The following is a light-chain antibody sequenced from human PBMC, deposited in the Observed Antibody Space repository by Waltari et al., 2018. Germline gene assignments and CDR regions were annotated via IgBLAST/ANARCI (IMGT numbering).Light chain of an antibody. CDR2: CAS. J-gene: IGKJ2*01. V-gene: IGKV4-1*01. CDR3: QQYYSTPPMYT. CDR1: QSVLYSSNNKNY. Sequence: DIVMTQSPDSLAVSLGERATINCKSSQSVLYSSNNKNYLAWYQQTPGQPPKLLIYCASTRESGVPDRFSGSGSGTDFTLTISSLQAEDVAVYYCQQYYSTPPMYTFGQGTKLEIK.